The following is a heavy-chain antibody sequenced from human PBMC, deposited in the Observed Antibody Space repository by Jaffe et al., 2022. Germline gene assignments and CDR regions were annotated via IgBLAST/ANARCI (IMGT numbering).Heavy chain of an antibody. V-gene: IGHV1-46*03. CDR2: INPSGGST. CDR3: SIPTHCSGGSCYPFHTFEI. CDR1: GYTFTSYY. Sequence: QVQLVQSGAEVTKPGASVKVSCKASGYTFTSYYMHWVRQAPGQGLEWMGIINPSGGSTRNAQKFQGRVTMTRDTSTSTVYMELSSLRSEDTAVYYCSIPTHCSGGSCYPFHTFEIWGQGTLVTVSS. D-gene: IGHD2-15*01. J-gene: IGHJ3*02.